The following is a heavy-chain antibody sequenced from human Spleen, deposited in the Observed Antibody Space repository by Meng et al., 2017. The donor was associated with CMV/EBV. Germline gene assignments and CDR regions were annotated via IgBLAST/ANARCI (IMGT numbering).Heavy chain of an antibody. J-gene: IGHJ4*02. CDR2: INRDGSIT. V-gene: IGHV3-74*01. Sequence: SCAASGVPFSVYWMHWVRQAPGKGLVWVSRINRDGSITDYADSVKGRFTISRDNAKNTVYLQMNSLRVEDSAVYYCARAARLFPSDYWGQGTLVTVSS. CDR3: ARAARLFPSDY. CDR1: GVPFSVYW. D-gene: IGHD6-6*01.